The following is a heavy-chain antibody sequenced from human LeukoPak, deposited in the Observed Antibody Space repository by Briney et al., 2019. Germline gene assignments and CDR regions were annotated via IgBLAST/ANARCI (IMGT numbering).Heavy chain of an antibody. D-gene: IGHD3/OR15-3a*01. Sequence: LGGSLRLSCEASEFTVSSRFMSWVRQAPGKGLEWVSVIYTDATTYYADSVKGRVTISRQNSENSVYLQINSLRAEDTAVYYCTRDPSWTSGYGMDVWGQGTTVTVSS. CDR3: TRDPSWTSGYGMDV. J-gene: IGHJ6*02. CDR2: IYTDATT. V-gene: IGHV3-53*04. CDR1: EFTVSSRF.